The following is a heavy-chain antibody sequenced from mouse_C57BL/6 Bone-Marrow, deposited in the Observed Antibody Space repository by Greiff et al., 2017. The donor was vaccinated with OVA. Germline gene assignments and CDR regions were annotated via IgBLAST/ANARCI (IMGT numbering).Heavy chain of an antibody. CDR3: ARLGGYYDGY. CDR1: GFNIKDIY. V-gene: IGHV14-3*02. J-gene: IGHJ2*01. D-gene: IGHD1-1*02. CDR2: VAPANGNT. Sequence: VQLQQSGAELVKPGASVKLSCTASGFNIKDIYMHWVKQRPEQGLEWLGRVAPANGNTDYDPKFQDKAPITADTSSNTAYLQLSSLTSEDSAVYYCARLGGYYDGYWGQGTTLTVSS.